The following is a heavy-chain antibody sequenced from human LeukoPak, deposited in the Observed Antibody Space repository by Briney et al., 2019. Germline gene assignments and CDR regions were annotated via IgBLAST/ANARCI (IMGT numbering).Heavy chain of an antibody. CDR1: GYTFTGYY. CDR2: INPNSGGT. V-gene: IGHV1-2*02. J-gene: IGHJ5*02. D-gene: IGHD2-15*01. CDR3: ARVEGYLDWFDP. Sequence: ASVKVSCKASGYTFTGYYMHWVRQAPGQGLEWMGWINPNSGGTNYAQKFQGRVTMTRDTSISTAYMELSRLRSDDTAVYYCARVEGYLDWFDPWGQGTLVTVSS.